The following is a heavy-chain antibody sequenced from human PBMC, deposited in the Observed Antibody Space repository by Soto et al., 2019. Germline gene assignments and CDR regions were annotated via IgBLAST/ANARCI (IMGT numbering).Heavy chain of an antibody. CDR2: IYYSGST. CDR1: GGYISSYY. CDR3: ARVGYCSGGSCYWDGFDI. D-gene: IGHD2-15*01. V-gene: IGHV4-59*01. J-gene: IGHJ3*02. Sequence: PSEPLSLTCTVSGGYISSYYWSWIRKHPGKGLEWIGYIYYSGSTNYNPSLKSRVTISVDTSKNQFSLKLSSVTAADTAVYYCARVGYCSGGSCYWDGFDIWGQGTMVTVSS.